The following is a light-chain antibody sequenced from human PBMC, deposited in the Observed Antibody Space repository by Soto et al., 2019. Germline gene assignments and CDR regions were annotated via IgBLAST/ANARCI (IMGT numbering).Light chain of an antibody. CDR3: QQYNNWPRT. Sequence: EIVLTQSPATLSLSPGERATLSCRASQSISNSLAWYQQKPGQAPSLLIYGASTRATGIPARFSGSGSGTEFTLTISSLQSEDFAVYYCQQYNNWPRTFGQGTKVDIK. CDR2: GAS. CDR1: QSISNS. J-gene: IGKJ1*01. V-gene: IGKV3-15*01.